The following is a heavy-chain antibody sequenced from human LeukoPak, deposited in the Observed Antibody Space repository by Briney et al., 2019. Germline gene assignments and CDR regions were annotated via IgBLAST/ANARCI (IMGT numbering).Heavy chain of an antibody. Sequence: SETLSLXCAVYGGSFSGYYWSWIRQPPGKGLEWIGEINHSGSTNYNPSLKSRVTISVDTSKNQFSLKLSSVTAADTAVYYCARQMGTSLDYWGQGTLVTVSS. CDR3: ARQMGTSLDY. CDR2: INHSGST. J-gene: IGHJ4*02. V-gene: IGHV4-34*01. D-gene: IGHD5-24*01. CDR1: GGSFSGYY.